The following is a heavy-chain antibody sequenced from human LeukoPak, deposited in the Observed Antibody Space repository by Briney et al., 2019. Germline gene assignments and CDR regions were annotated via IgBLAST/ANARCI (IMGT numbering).Heavy chain of an antibody. D-gene: IGHD5-18*01. CDR2: ISYDGSNK. J-gene: IGHJ4*02. CDR1: GFTFSSYG. V-gene: IGHV3-30*03. CDR3: ATNFVDTRGGDHPITDY. Sequence: PGGSLRLSCAASGFTFSSYGMHWVRQAPGKGLEWVAVISYDGSNKYYADSVKGRFTISRDNSKNTLYLQMNSLRVEDTAVYYCATNFVDTRGGDHPITDYWGQGTLVTVSS.